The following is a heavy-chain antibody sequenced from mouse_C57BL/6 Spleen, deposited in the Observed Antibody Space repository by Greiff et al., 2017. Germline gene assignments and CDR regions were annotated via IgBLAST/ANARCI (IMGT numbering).Heavy chain of an antibody. D-gene: IGHD2-4*01. Sequence: VQLQQSGAELVRPGASVKLSCTASGFNIKDDYMHWVKQRPEPGLEWIGWIDPENGDTEYASKFQGKATITAETSSNTAYLQLSSLTSEDTAVYYCTTVLGLRRGFAYWGQGTLVTVSA. CDR2: IDPENGDT. CDR1: GFNIKDDY. CDR3: TTVLGLRRGFAY. J-gene: IGHJ3*01. V-gene: IGHV14-4*01.